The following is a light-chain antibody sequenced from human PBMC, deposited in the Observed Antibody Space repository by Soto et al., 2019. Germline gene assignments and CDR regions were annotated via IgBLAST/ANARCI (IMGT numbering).Light chain of an antibody. CDR2: DAS. CDR3: QQRSNWPPT. J-gene: IGKJ2*01. V-gene: IGKV3-11*01. Sequence: IVLTQSPATLSLSPGERATLSCRASQSVSSSLAWYQQKPGQAPRLLIYDASNGATGIPARFSGSGSGTDFTLTISSLEPEDFAVYYCQQRSNWPPTFGQGTRLEIK. CDR1: QSVSSS.